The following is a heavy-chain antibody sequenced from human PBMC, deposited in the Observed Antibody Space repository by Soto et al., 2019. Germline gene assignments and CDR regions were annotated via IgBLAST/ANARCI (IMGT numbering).Heavy chain of an antibody. J-gene: IGHJ4*02. CDR3: ARGGNIGSVDY. D-gene: IGHD5-12*01. CDR1: GFSFSSYN. Sequence: PGGSLRVSCVASGFSFSSYNMNWVRQAPWKGLEWVSSITTSSSYMYYADSMKGRFTISRDNAKNSLYLQMNSLRAEDTAVYYCARGGNIGSVDYWGQGALVTVSS. CDR2: ITTSSSYM. V-gene: IGHV3-21*01.